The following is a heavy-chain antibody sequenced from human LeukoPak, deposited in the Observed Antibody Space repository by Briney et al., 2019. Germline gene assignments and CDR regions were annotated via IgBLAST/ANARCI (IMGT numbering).Heavy chain of an antibody. D-gene: IGHD3-10*01. CDR1: GYTFTGYY. Sequence: GASVKVSCKASGYTFTGYYMHWVRQAPGQGLEWMGWINPNSGGTNYAQKFQGRVTMTRDTSISTAYMELSRLRSDDTAVYYCARVSPTYSPLPSFGKYYFDYWGQGTLVTVSS. CDR2: INPNSGGT. V-gene: IGHV1-2*02. CDR3: ARVSPTYSPLPSFGKYYFDY. J-gene: IGHJ4*02.